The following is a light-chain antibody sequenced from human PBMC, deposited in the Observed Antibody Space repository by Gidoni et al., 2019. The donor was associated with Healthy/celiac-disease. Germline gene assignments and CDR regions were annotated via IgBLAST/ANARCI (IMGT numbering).Light chain of an antibody. CDR3: QQYGSSPLT. V-gene: IGKV3-20*01. J-gene: IGKJ4*01. CDR1: QSVSSSY. Sequence: EFVLTQSPGSLSLSPGERSTHSCRASQSVSSSYLAWYQQKPGQAPRPLIYGASSRATGIPDRFSGSGSGTDFTLTISRLEPEDFAVYYCQQYGSSPLTFGGGTKVEIK. CDR2: GAS.